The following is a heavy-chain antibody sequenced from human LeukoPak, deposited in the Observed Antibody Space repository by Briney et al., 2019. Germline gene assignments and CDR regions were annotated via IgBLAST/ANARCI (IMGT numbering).Heavy chain of an antibody. D-gene: IGHD1-26*01. J-gene: IGHJ4*02. Sequence: SQTLSLTCTVSGGSISSGSYYWSWIRQPAGKGLEWIGRIYTSGSTNYNPSLKSRVTISVDTSKNQFSLKLTSLTAADTAVYYCARQSFAPFQVGPETPIESWGQGTLVTVSS. CDR1: GGSISSGSYY. V-gene: IGHV4-61*02. CDR2: IYTSGST. CDR3: ARQSFAPFQVGPETPIES.